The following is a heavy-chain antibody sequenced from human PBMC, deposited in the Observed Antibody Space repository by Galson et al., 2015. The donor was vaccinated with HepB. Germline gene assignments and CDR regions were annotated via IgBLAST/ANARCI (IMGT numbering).Heavy chain of an antibody. D-gene: IGHD3-10*01. Sequence: SVKVSCKASGYTFTGYYMHWVRQAPGQGLEWMGWINPNSGGTNYAQKFQGRVTMTRDTSISTAYMELSRLRSDDTAVYYCARDRSGTALWFGELLGTYYYYGMDVWGQGTTVTVSS. CDR1: GYTFTGYY. V-gene: IGHV1-2*02. CDR2: INPNSGGT. CDR3: ARDRSGTALWFGELLGTYYYYGMDV. J-gene: IGHJ6*02.